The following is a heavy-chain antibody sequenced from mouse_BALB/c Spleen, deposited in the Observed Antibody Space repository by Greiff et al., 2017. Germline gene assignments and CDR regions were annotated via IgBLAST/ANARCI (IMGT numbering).Heavy chain of an antibody. CDR2: IYPGDGDT. CDR3: ARRGDYYGPFAY. D-gene: IGHD1-1*01. J-gene: IGHJ3*01. CDR1: GYTFTSYW. V-gene: IGHV1-87*01. Sequence: QVQLQQSGAELARPGASVKLSCKASGYTFTSYWMQWVKQRPGQGLEWIGAIYPGDGDTRYTQKFKGKATLTADKSSSTAYMQLSSLASEDSAVYYCARRGDYYGPFAYWGQGTLVTVSA.